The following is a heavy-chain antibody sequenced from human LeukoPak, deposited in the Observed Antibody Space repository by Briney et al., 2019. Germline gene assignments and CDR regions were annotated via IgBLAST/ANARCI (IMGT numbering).Heavy chain of an antibody. D-gene: IGHD3-22*01. CDR2: IYTSGST. CDR1: GGSISSGSYY. Sequence: SETLSLTCTVSGGSISSGSYYWSWIRQPAGKGLEWIGRIYTSGSTNYNPSLKSRVTISVDTSKNQFSLKLSSVTAADTAVYYCARSTYYYDSSGYQRIRSRDHYYYYYMDVWGKGTTVTVSS. CDR3: ARSTYYYDSSGYQRIRSRDHYYYYYMDV. J-gene: IGHJ6*03. V-gene: IGHV4-61*02.